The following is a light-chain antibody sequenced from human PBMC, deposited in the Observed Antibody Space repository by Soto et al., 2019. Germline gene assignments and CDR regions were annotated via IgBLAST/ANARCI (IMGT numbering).Light chain of an antibody. CDR3: QEFNSYPIT. CDR2: DAS. V-gene: IGKV1-13*02. J-gene: IGKJ5*01. Sequence: AIQLTQSPSSLSASVGDRVTITCRASQGISSALAWYQQKPGKAPKLLIYDASSLESGVPSRFSGSGSGTDFTLTFSSLQPEDFATYYWQEFNSYPITFGQVTQLEIK. CDR1: QGISSA.